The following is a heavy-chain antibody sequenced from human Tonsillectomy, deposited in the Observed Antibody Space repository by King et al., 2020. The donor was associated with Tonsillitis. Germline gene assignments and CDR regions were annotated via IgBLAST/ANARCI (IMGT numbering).Heavy chain of an antibody. J-gene: IGHJ4*02. CDR3: ARLGSRNFYYFDY. CDR2: IYNSGST. Sequence: QLQESGPGLVKPSETLSLTCTVSGGSISSNNYYWGWIRQPPGEGLEWIGSIYNSGSTYYNPSLKSRLTISVDTSKSQFSLKLSSVTAADTAVYYCARLGSRNFYYFDYWGQGTLVTVSS. D-gene: IGHD1-7*01. CDR1: GGSISSNNYY. V-gene: IGHV4-39*01.